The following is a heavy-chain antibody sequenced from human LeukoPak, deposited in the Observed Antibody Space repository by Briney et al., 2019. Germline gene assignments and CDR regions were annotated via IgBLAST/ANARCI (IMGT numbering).Heavy chain of an antibody. CDR1: GFTFSSYA. J-gene: IGHJ4*02. Sequence: GSLRLSCAASGFTFSSYAMSLIRQPPGKGLEWIGEINHSGSTNYNPSLKSRVTISVDTSKNQFSLKLSSVTAADTAVYYCARGRGYSYGYYFDYWGQGTLVTVSS. V-gene: IGHV4-34*01. D-gene: IGHD5-18*01. CDR2: INHSGST. CDR3: ARGRGYSYGYYFDY.